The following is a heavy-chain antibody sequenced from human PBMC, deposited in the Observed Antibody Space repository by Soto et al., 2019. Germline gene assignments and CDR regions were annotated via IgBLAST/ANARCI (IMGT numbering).Heavy chain of an antibody. CDR1: GFTFKTYG. J-gene: IGHJ4*02. CDR2: IWYDGSNT. D-gene: IGHD6-6*01. CDR3: ARDLFPYSRSWGIEY. Sequence: GGSLRLSCAASGFTFKTYGMHWVRQAPGRGLEWLGVIWYDGSNTYYADSVKGRFTISRDNSNNTLYLQMNSLRAEDTAVYYCARDLFPYSRSWGIEYWGQGTLVTVSS. V-gene: IGHV3-33*01.